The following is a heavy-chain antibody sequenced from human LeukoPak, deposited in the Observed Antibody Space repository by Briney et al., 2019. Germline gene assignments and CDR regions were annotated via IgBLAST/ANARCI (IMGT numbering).Heavy chain of an antibody. J-gene: IGHJ6*04. Sequence: GGSLRLSCAATGLTFSVYWMTWVRQAPGKGLEWVGNIKQDESEKYYVDSVKGRFTFSRDNAQNSLYLQMNRLRADDTAVYYCARGAGHGMDVWGKGTTVTVSS. CDR1: GLTFSVYW. V-gene: IGHV3-7*03. CDR3: ARGAGHGMDV. CDR2: IKQDESEK.